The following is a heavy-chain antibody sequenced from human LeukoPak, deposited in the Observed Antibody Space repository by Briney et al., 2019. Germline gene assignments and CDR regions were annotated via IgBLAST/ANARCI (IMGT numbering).Heavy chain of an antibody. V-gene: IGHV4-31*03. CDR3: ARVPRRGDILTGYYTTAFAFDI. Sequence: PSETLSLTCTVSGGSISSGGYYWSWIRQHPGKGLEWIGYIYYSGSTYYNPSLKSRVTISVDTSKNQFSLKLGSVTAADTAVYYCARVPRRGDILTGYYTTAFAFDIWGQGTMVTVSS. CDR1: GGSISSGGYY. J-gene: IGHJ3*02. D-gene: IGHD3-9*01. CDR2: IYYSGST.